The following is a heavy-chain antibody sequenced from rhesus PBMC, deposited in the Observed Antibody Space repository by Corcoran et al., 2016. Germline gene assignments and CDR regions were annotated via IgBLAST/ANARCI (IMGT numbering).Heavy chain of an antibody. CDR3: ARASYYYSGSYNY. V-gene: IGHV4-127*01. J-gene: IGHJ4*01. CDR2: IYGGSGST. CDR1: GYSISSGYG. D-gene: IGHD3-16*01. Sequence: QVQLQESGPGLVKPSETLSLTCAVSGYSISSGYGWGWIRQPPGKGLEWIGQIYGGSGSTYYTTSLKGRVTVSKDTSKNQFSLKLSSVTAADTAVYYWARASYYYSGSYNYWGQGVLVTVSS.